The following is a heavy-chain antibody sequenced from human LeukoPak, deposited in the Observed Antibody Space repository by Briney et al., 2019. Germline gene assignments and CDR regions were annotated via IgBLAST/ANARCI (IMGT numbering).Heavy chain of an antibody. D-gene: IGHD4-17*01. J-gene: IGHJ4*02. V-gene: IGHV4-39*01. CDR1: GGSISSSIYY. CDR3: AGRYGDRRRPLFY. CDR2: LYYSGST. Sequence: SETLSLTCTVSGGSISSSIYYWGWIRQPPGKGLEWIGSLYYSGSTYYNPSLKSRVTMSVDTSKNQFSLKLSSVTAADTAVYYCAGRYGDRRRPLFYWGQGTLVTVSS.